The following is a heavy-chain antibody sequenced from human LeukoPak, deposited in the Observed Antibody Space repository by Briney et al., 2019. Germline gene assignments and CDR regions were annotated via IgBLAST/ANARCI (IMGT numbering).Heavy chain of an antibody. Sequence: AGGSLRLSRAASGFTFSLYWMSWVRQAPGKGLEWVADIKEDGSEKYYVDSVKGRFTISRDNAKNSLFLQMNSLRAEDTAVYYCARDYYGSGDYWGQGTLVTVSS. V-gene: IGHV3-7*04. CDR2: IKEDGSEK. CDR3: ARDYYGSGDY. J-gene: IGHJ4*02. CDR1: GFTFSLYW. D-gene: IGHD3-10*01.